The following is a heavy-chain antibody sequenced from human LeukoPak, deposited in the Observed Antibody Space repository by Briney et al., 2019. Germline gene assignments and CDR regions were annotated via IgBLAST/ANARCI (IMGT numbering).Heavy chain of an antibody. D-gene: IGHD2-2*01. CDR2: ITPNLAIT. J-gene: IGHJ4*02. Sequence: SVKVSCKASGGTFSSYSISWVRQAPGQGPEWLGRITPNLAITDYAQKFRGRVTLTADKSTSTVYMELGSLTSEDTAAYYCARDSALRCSSTSCYFYYWGQGTLVTVSS. CDR1: GGTFSSYS. CDR3: ARDSALRCSSTSCYFYY. V-gene: IGHV1-69*04.